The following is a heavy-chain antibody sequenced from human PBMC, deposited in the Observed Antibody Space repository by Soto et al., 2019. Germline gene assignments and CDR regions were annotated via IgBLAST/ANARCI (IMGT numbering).Heavy chain of an antibody. D-gene: IGHD6-19*01. CDR3: ARDQTSVAGTNYFDY. J-gene: IGHJ4*02. CDR1: GGSISSGGYY. Sequence: SETLSLTCTVSGGSISSGGYYWSWIRQHPGKGLEWIGYIYYSGSTYYNPSLKSRVTISVDTSKNQFSLKLSSVTAADTAVYYCARDQTSVAGTNYFDYWGQGTLVTVSS. CDR2: IYYSGST. V-gene: IGHV4-31*03.